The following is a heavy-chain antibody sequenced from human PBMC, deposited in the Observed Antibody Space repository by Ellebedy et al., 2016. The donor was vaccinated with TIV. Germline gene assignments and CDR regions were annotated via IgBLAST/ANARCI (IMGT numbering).Heavy chain of an antibody. CDR1: GYTLTDLS. CDR2: FDPEDGET. Sequence: AASVKVSCKVSGYTLTDLSMHWVRQAPGKGLEWMGGFDPEDGETMYAQKFQGRVTMTRDTSISTAYMELNRLKSDDTAVYYCARAPSVVFGSGSYRFAPWGQGTLVTVSS. CDR3: ARAPSVVFGSGSYRFAP. D-gene: IGHD3-10*01. V-gene: IGHV1-24*01. J-gene: IGHJ5*02.